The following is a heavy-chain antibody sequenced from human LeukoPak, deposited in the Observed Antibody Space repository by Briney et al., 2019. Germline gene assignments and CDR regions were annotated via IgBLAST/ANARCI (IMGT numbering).Heavy chain of an antibody. Sequence: RGALRLSCAASGFTFSDYYMSWIRQAPGKGLECVSYISGSGSDITYVDSVKGRFTASRDNAKSSLYLQMNGLGAEDTAVYYCVKTARHHDSWGQGTLVTVSS. CDR2: ISGSGSDI. CDR3: VKTARHHDS. V-gene: IGHV3-11*01. J-gene: IGHJ4*02. CDR1: GFTFSDYY.